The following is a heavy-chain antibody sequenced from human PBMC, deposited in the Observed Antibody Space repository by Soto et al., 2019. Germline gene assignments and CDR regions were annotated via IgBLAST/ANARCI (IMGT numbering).Heavy chain of an antibody. Sequence: QVQLQESGPGLVKPSETLSLTCTVSGGSISSYYWSWIRQPPGKGLEWIGYIYYSGSTNYNPSLTSRGTISVDTSKNQFSLKLSSVTAADTAVYYCARGPNRYYFDYWGQGTLVTVSS. J-gene: IGHJ4*02. D-gene: IGHD1-26*01. V-gene: IGHV4-59*01. CDR3: ARGPNRYYFDY. CDR2: IYYSGST. CDR1: GGSISSYY.